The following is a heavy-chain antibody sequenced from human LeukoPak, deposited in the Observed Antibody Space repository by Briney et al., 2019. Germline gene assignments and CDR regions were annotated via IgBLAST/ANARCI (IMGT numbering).Heavy chain of an antibody. Sequence: GGSLRLSCAASGFTFSIYWMSWVRQAPGKGLEWVANIKQDGSEKYYVDSVKGRFTISRDNAKNSLYLQMNSLRAEDTAVYYCAREGGTAMVFDYWGQGTLVTVSS. CDR2: IKQDGSEK. CDR1: GFTFSIYW. D-gene: IGHD5-18*01. CDR3: AREGGTAMVFDY. J-gene: IGHJ4*02. V-gene: IGHV3-7*01.